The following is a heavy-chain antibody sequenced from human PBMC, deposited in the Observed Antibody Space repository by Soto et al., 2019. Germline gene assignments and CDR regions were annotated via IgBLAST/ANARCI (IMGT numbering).Heavy chain of an antibody. V-gene: IGHV3-11*01. CDR1: GFTFTGHY. CDR2: LINDGGYT. CDR3: AKDRRDHNTRIDAFDV. D-gene: IGHD5-18*01. Sequence: GGSLRLSCKASGFTFTGHYMNWIRQAPGKGLEWLAYLINDGGYTYYADSVRGRFTIWRDNAKDSLYVQIKGLRADDTGVYYCAKDRRDHNTRIDAFDVWGQGTTVTVSS. J-gene: IGHJ3*01.